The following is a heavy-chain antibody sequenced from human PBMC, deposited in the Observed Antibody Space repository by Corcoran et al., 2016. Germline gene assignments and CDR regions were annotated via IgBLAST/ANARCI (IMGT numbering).Heavy chain of an antibody. Sequence: QVQLVQSGAEVKKPGASVKVSCKASGYTFTGYYMHWVRQAPGKGLEWMGWINPNSGGTNYAQKFQGWVTMTRDTSIRTAYMELSRLRSDDTAVDYCARGSSMRGGLDFDYWGQGTLVTVSS. J-gene: IGHJ4*02. CDR2: INPNSGGT. CDR3: ARGSSMRGGLDFDY. CDR1: GYTFTGYY. V-gene: IGHV1-2*04. D-gene: IGHD3-22*01.